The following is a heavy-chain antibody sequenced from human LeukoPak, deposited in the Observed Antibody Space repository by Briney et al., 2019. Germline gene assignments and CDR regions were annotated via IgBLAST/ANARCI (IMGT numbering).Heavy chain of an antibody. CDR1: GFTFNTYA. CDR2: ISGSSGRP. CDR3: ARDMQLST. Sequence: GGSLRLSCTASGFTFNTYAMNWVRQAPGKGLDWVSSISGSSGRPYYADSVKGRFTISRDNSKNTVYLQMNSLRAEDTAVYYWARDMQLSTWVLGTMVTVCS. J-gene: IGHJ3*01. V-gene: IGHV3-23*01. D-gene: IGHD3-16*02.